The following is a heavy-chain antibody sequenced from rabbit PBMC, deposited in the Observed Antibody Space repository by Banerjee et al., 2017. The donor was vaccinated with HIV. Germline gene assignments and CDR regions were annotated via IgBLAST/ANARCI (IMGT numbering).Heavy chain of an antibody. CDR2: INTSSGST. J-gene: IGHJ4*01. CDR3: ARDLGGVIGWNFGL. Sequence: QLEESGGGLVQPGGSLKLSCKASGFSFSNKYVMCWVRQAPGKGLEWIACINTSSGSTVYATWAKGRFPISKTSSTTVTLQMTSLTAADTATYFCARDLGGVIGWNFGLWGPGTLVTVS. D-gene: IGHD1-1*01. CDR1: GFSFSNKYV. V-gene: IGHV1S45*01.